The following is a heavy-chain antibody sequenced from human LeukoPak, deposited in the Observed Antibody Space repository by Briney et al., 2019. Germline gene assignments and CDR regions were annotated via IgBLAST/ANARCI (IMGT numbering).Heavy chain of an antibody. D-gene: IGHD4-11*01. J-gene: IGHJ5*02. Sequence: GGSLRPSCAASGFTFSAYGMSWVRQSPRKGLEWVAVISYDGSNKYYADSVKGRFTISRDNSKNTLYLQMNSLRAEDTAVYYCAKDSKWFDPWGQGTLVTVSS. V-gene: IGHV3-30*18. CDR3: AKDSKWFDP. CDR2: ISYDGSNK. CDR1: GFTFSAYG.